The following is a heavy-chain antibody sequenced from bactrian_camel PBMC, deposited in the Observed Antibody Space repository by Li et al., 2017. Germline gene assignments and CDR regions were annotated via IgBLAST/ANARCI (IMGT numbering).Heavy chain of an antibody. CDR2: INNDGKT. D-gene: IGHD1*01. V-gene: IGHV3S53*01. Sequence: HVQLVESGGVSVQAGGSLRLSCKVSGRKLNEPGMGWYRQAPGNECEWVSTINNDGKTYYANSVKGRFTISQDSARITAYLQMASLKPEDTAVYYCVPVALEERDGLVSCARWSQGTQVTVS. J-gene: IGHJ4*01. CDR1: GRKLNEPG.